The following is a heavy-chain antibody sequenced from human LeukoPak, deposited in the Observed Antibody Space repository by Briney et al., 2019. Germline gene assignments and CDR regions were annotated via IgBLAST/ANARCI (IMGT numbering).Heavy chain of an antibody. CDR3: ASAPRGYCSSTSCYWVY. CDR1: GYTFTGYY. CDR2: INPNSGGT. Sequence: ASVKVSCKASGYTFTGYYMHRVRQAPGQGLEWMGWINPNSGGTNYAQKFQGRVTMTRDTSISTAYMELSRLRSDDTAVYYCASAPRGYCSSTSCYWVYWGQGTLVTVSS. V-gene: IGHV1-2*02. J-gene: IGHJ4*02. D-gene: IGHD2-2*01.